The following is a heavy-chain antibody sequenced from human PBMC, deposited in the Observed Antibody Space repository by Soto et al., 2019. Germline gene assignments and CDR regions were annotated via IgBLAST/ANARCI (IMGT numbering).Heavy chain of an antibody. CDR2: IYYSGST. CDR3: ARLVGRGRSFHAAALFYGMDV. J-gene: IGHJ6*02. V-gene: IGHV4-39*01. CDR1: GGSISSSSYY. Sequence: PSETMSLTCTVSGGSISSSSYYWGWIHQPPGKGLEWIGSIYYSGSTYYNPSLKSRVTISVDTSKNQFSLKLSSVTAADTAVYYCARLVGRGRSFHAAALFYGMDVWGQGTTVTVSS. D-gene: IGHD6-6*01.